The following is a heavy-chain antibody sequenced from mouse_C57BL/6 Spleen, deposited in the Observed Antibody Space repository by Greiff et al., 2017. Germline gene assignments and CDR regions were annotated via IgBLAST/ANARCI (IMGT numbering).Heavy chain of an antibody. Sequence: QVQLQQPGAELVKPGASVKLSCKASGYTFTSYWMHWVKQRPGQGLEWIGMIHPNSGSTNYNEKFKSQATLTVDKSSSTAYMQLSSLTSEASAVYYCAYSTVDYFDYWGQGTTLTVSS. D-gene: IGHD1-1*01. CDR3: AYSTVDYFDY. V-gene: IGHV1-64*01. CDR1: GYTFTSYW. J-gene: IGHJ2*01. CDR2: IHPNSGST.